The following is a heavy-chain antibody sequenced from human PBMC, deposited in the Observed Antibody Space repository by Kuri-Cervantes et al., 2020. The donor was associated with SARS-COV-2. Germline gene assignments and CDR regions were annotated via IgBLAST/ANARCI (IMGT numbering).Heavy chain of an antibody. J-gene: IGHJ4*02. Sequence: GSLRLSCTVSGGSVSSGGYYWSWTRQHPGKGLEWIGYIYYSGSTNYNPSLKSRVTISVDTSKNQFSLKLSSVTAADTAVYYCARLSIYDSSGYTDDYWGQGTLVTVSS. CDR2: IYYSGST. CDR1: GGSVSSGGYY. D-gene: IGHD3-22*01. CDR3: ARLSIYDSSGYTDDY. V-gene: IGHV4-61*08.